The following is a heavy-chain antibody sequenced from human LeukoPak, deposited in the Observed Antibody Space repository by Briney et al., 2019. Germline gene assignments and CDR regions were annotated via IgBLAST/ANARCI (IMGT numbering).Heavy chain of an antibody. V-gene: IGHV3-9*01. CDR1: GFTFDDYA. J-gene: IGHJ4*02. Sequence: PGRSLRLSCAASGFTFDDYAMHWVRHAPGKGLEWVSGISWNSGSIGYADSVKGRFTISRDNAKNSLYLQMNSLRAEDTALYYCAKGVDDILTGYVGYWGQGTLVTVSS. CDR3: AKGVDDILTGYVGY. D-gene: IGHD3-9*01. CDR2: ISWNSGSI.